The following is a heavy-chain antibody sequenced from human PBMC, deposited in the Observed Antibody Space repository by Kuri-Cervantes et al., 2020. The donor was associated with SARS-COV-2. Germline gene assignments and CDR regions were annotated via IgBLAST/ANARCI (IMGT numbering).Heavy chain of an antibody. CDR1: GYTFTGYY. CDR3: ARGPSWNYIWGTYRGGWDTFDI. CDR2: INPNSGGT. D-gene: IGHD3-16*02. J-gene: IGHJ3*02. V-gene: IGHV1-2*04. Sequence: ASVKVSYKASGYTFTGYYMHWVRQAPGQGLEWTGWINPNSGGTNFAQKFQGWVTMTRDTSITTAYMELSRLRSDDTAVYYCARGPSWNYIWGTYRGGWDTFDIWGQGTMVTVSS.